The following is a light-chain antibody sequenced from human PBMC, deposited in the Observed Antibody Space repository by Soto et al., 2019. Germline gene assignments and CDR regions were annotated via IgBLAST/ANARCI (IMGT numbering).Light chain of an antibody. V-gene: IGLV2-14*01. CDR1: SSDVGGYNY. CDR3: TSYTSISLYD. CDR2: EVS. J-gene: IGLJ1*01. Sequence: QSVLTQPASVSGSPGESITISCTGTSSDVGGYNYVSWYQQHPGKAPKLMIYEVSNRPSGVSNRFSGSKSGNTASLTISGLQAVDEVDYYCTSYTSISLYDFGTGTQVTAL.